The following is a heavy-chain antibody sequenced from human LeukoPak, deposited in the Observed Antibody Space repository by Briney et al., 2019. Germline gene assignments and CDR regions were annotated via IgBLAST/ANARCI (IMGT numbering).Heavy chain of an antibody. D-gene: IGHD6-19*01. V-gene: IGHV4-59*01. J-gene: IGHJ4*02. Sequence: MASETLSLTCTVSGGSISTYQWSWIRQPPGKGLEWTGNIYKSGSTNYSPSLKSRVTISVDTSKNQFSLKLSSVTAADTAVYYYARDGPQWLAAFDYWGQGTLVTVSS. CDR3: ARDGPQWLAAFDY. CDR1: GGSISTYQ. CDR2: IYKSGST.